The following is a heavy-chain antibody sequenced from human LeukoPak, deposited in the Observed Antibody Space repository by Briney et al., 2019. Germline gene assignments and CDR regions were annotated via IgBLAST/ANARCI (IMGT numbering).Heavy chain of an antibody. V-gene: IGHV3-30*18. J-gene: IGHJ4*02. CDR1: GFTFSNYG. D-gene: IGHD6-19*01. CDR2: ISYDGSNK. CDR3: AKGSGNSGWYVDN. Sequence: GGSLRLSCGAPGFTFSNYGMQWGRQAPGKGLEWGAVISYDGSNKYYADSVKGRFTISRDNSKNTLYLQMNSLRVEDTAVYYCAKGSGNSGWYVDNWGQGTLVTVSS.